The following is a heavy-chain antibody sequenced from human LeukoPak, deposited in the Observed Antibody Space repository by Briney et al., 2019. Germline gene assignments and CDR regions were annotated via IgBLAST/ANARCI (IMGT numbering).Heavy chain of an antibody. CDR2: ISGSGDSK. J-gene: IGHJ4*02. CDR3: ARRTSSNYFFDY. CDR1: GFTFSNYG. D-gene: IGHD4-11*01. V-gene: IGHV3-11*01. Sequence: PGGSLRLSCAASGFTFSNYGMSWIRQAPGKGLEWLSYISGSGDSKFYADSVKGRFTISRDNAKNSLYLQMNSLRAEDTAVYYCARRTSSNYFFDYWGQGTLVTVSS.